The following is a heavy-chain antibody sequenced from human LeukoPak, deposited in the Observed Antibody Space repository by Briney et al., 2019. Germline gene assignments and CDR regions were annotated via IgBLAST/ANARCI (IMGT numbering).Heavy chain of an antibody. D-gene: IGHD3-10*01. CDR1: GYTFTGYY. V-gene: IGHV1-2*02. J-gene: IGHJ6*03. CDR2: INPNSGGT. Sequence: ASVKVSCKASGYTFTGYYMRWVRQAPGQGLEWMGWINPNSGGTNYAQKFQGRVTMTRDTSISTAYMELSRLRSDDTAVYYCARDSGGRGSGSQDYYYYMDVWGKGTTVTISS. CDR3: ARDSGGRGSGSQDYYYYMDV.